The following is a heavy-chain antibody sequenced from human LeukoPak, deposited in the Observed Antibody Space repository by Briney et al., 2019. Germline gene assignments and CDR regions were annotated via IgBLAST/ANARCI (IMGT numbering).Heavy chain of an antibody. CDR2: IYSGGST. D-gene: IGHD1-26*01. CDR3: ARGASGSQPFDY. J-gene: IGHJ4*02. Sequence: GGPLRLSCAASGFTVSSNYMSWVRQAPGKGLEWVSVIYSGGSTYYADSVKGRFTISRDNSKNTLYLQMNSLRAEDTAVYYCARGASGSQPFDYWGQGTLVTVSS. CDR1: GFTVSSNY. V-gene: IGHV3-66*02.